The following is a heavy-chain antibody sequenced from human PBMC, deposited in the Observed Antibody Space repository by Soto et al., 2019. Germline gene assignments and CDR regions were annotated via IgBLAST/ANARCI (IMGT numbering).Heavy chain of an antibody. V-gene: IGHV3-23*01. D-gene: IGHD3-10*02. CDR3: AKYQPMSQPRPYFDY. CDR2: ISSSGGST. J-gene: IGHJ4*02. Sequence: EVQLLESGGDLIQPGGSLRLSCAASGFTFSSYAMSWVRQAPGKGLGWVGAISSSGGSTYYADSVKGRFTISRDNSRNTLYLQMNSLRAEDTAIYYCAKYQPMSQPRPYFDYWGQGTRVTVSS. CDR1: GFTFSSYA.